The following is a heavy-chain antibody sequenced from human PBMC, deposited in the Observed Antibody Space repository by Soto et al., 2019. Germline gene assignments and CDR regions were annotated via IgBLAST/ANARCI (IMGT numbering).Heavy chain of an antibody. CDR3: ARGQEDYGDYDAFDI. D-gene: IGHD4-17*01. CDR2: ISYDGSNK. Sequence: GESLRLSCAASGFTFSSYAMHWVRQAPGKGLEWVAVISYDGSNKYYADSVKGRFTISRDNSKNTLYLQMNSLRAEDTAVYYCARGQEDYGDYDAFDIWGQGTMVTVSS. V-gene: IGHV3-30-3*01. CDR1: GFTFSSYA. J-gene: IGHJ3*02.